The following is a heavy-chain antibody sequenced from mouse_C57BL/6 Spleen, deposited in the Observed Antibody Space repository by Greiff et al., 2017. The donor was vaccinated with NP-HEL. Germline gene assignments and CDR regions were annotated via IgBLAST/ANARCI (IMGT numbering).Heavy chain of an antibody. CDR2: IDPSDSYT. CDR1: GYTFTSYW. CDR3: ARGPYYGSDWFAY. D-gene: IGHD1-1*01. V-gene: IGHV1-50*01. J-gene: IGHJ3*01. Sequence: QVQLQQPGAELVKPGASVKLSCKASGYTFTSYWMQWVKQRPGQGLEWIGEIDPSDSYTNYNQKFKGKATLTVDTSSSTAYMQLSSLTSEDSAVYYCARGPYYGSDWFAYWGQGTLVTVSA.